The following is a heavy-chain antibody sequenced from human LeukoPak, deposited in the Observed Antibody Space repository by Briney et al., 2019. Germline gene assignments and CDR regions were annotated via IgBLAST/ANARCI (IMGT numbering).Heavy chain of an antibody. CDR3: AREAVGATGAFDI. Sequence: PGGSLRLSCAASGFIFTNYWMSWVRQAPGKGLEWVANIKQDGSAKYYVDSVKGRFTISRDNAKNSLYLQMNSLRAEDTAVYYCAREAVGATGAFDIWGQGTMVTVSS. CDR2: IKQDGSAK. CDR1: GFIFTNYW. J-gene: IGHJ3*02. D-gene: IGHD1-26*01. V-gene: IGHV3-7*03.